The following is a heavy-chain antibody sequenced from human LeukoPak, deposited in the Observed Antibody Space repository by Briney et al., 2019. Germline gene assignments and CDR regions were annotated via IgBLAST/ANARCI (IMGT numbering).Heavy chain of an antibody. Sequence: GGSLRLSCAAPGFTFSDYYMSWIRQAPGKGLEWVSYISDSGTTIYYADSVKGRFTISRDNTKNSLYLQMNSLRAEDTAMYYCARTRGLYFFDYWGQGTLVTVSS. CDR3: ARTRGLYFFDY. D-gene: IGHD2-8*02. CDR2: ISDSGTTI. J-gene: IGHJ4*02. CDR1: GFTFSDYY. V-gene: IGHV3-11*01.